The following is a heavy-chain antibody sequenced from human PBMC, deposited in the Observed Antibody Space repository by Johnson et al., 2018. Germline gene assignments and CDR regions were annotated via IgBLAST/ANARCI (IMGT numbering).Heavy chain of an antibody. Sequence: QVQLVQSGAEVKKPGSSXKVSCKASGGTFSSYAISWVRQAPGHGLEWMGGIIPIFGTANYAQKFQGRVTITADESTGPAYMELSSRRSEDTAVDYCARDLGGGWELQDYYYGMDVWGQGTTVTVSS. CDR1: GGTFSSYA. CDR3: ARDLGGGWELQDYYYGMDV. J-gene: IGHJ6*02. V-gene: IGHV1-69*01. D-gene: IGHD1-26*01. CDR2: IIPIFGTA.